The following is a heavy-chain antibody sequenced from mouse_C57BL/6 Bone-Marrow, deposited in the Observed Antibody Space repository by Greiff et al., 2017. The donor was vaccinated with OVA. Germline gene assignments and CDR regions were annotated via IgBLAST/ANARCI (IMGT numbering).Heavy chain of an antibody. J-gene: IGHJ1*03. CDR2: ISSGGSYT. Sequence: EVKLVESGGDLVKPGGSLKLSCAASGFTFSSYGMSWVRQTPDKRLEWVATISSGGSYTYYPDSVKGRFTISRDNAKNTLYLQMSSLKSEDTAMYYCARQRDYYPDWYFDVWGKGTTVTVSS. CDR1: GFTFSSYG. V-gene: IGHV5-6*01. CDR3: ARQRDYYPDWYFDV. D-gene: IGHD1-1*01.